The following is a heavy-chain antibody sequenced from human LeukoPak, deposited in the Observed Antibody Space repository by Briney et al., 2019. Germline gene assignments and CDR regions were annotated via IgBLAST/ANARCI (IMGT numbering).Heavy chain of an antibody. V-gene: IGHV3-23*01. Sequence: GGSLRLSCAPSGFTFSSYAMSWVRQAPGKGLEWVSAISGSGGSTYYADSVKGRFTISRDNSKNTLYLQMNSLRAEDTAVYYCAKGSGHYGAFDIWGQGTMVTVSS. J-gene: IGHJ3*02. CDR1: GFTFSSYA. CDR3: AKGSGHYGAFDI. CDR2: ISGSGGST. D-gene: IGHD3-3*01.